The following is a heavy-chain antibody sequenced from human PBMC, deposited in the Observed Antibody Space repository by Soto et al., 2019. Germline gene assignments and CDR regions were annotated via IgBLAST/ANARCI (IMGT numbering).Heavy chain of an antibody. CDR3: ARGDSTDCSNGVCSFFYNHDMDV. V-gene: IGHV1-2*04. CDR2: INPNSGGT. J-gene: IGHJ6*02. D-gene: IGHD2-8*01. CDR1: GYTFTGYY. Sequence: GASVKVSCKASGYTFTGYYMRWVRQAPGQGLEWMGWINPNSGGTNYAQKFQGWVTMTRDTSISTAYMELTRLTSDDTAIYYCARGDSTDCSNGVCSFFYNHDMDVWGQGTTVTVSS.